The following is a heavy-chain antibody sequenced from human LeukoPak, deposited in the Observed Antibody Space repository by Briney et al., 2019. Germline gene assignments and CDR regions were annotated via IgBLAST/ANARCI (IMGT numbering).Heavy chain of an antibody. J-gene: IGHJ4*02. CDR2: IRFDGSKE. V-gene: IGHV3-30*02. CDR3: AKDQRPDSGYDLDY. D-gene: IGHD5-12*01. Sequence: GGSLRLSCVASGFIFTTYGMHWVRQAPGRGLEWVAFIRFDGSKEDYGDSVKGRFTISRDNSKNTLYLQMHSLRVEDTAVYYCAKDQRPDSGYDLDYWGQGTLVTVSS. CDR1: GFIFTTYG.